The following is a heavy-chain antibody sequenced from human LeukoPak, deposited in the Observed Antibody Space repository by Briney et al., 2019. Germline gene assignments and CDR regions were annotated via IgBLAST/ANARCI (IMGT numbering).Heavy chain of an antibody. CDR3: ARDPAGELLFYAFDI. CDR2: MNPNSGNT. V-gene: IGHV1-8*02. Sequence: ASVKVSCKASGGTFSSYAISWVRQAPGQGLEWMGWMNPNSGNTGYAQKFQGRVTMTRNTSISTAYMELSSLRSEDTAVYYCARDPAGELLFYAFDIWGQGTMVTVSS. D-gene: IGHD1-26*01. J-gene: IGHJ3*02. CDR1: GGTFSSYA.